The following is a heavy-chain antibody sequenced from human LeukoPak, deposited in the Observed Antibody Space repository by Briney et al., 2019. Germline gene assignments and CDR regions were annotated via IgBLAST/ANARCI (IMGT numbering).Heavy chain of an antibody. J-gene: IGHJ4*02. CDR2: IYSGGST. D-gene: IGHD3-10*01. Sequence: PGGSLRLSCAASGFTVSSNYMSWVRQAPGKGLEWVSVIYSGGSTYYADSVKGRSTIPRDNSKNTLYLQMNSLRAEDTAVYYCAREPHGRGLDYWGQGTLVTVSS. V-gene: IGHV3-53*01. CDR1: GFTVSSNY. CDR3: AREPHGRGLDY.